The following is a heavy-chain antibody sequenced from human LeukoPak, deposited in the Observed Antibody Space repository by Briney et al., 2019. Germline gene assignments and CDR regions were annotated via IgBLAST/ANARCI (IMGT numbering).Heavy chain of an antibody. V-gene: IGHV1-18*01. J-gene: IGHJ4*02. CDR3: DVERRETNIDY. CDR2: ISAYNGST. Sequence: GASVKVSCKASGYTFTSYGISWVRQAPGQGLEWMGWISAYNGSTNYAQKFQGRVTITADKSTSTAYMELSSLRSEDTAVYYCDVERRETNIDYWGQGTLVTVSS. CDR1: GYTFTSYG. D-gene: IGHD1-1*01.